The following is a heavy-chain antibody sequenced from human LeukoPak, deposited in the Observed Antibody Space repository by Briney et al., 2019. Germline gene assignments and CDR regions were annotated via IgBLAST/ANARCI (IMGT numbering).Heavy chain of an antibody. J-gene: IGHJ4*02. CDR1: GFSVSGNY. CDR3: ARDSYGSGSYYRIDY. V-gene: IGHV3-66*01. Sequence: AGGSLRLSCAASGFSVSGNYMSWVRQAPGKGLEWVSVLYSGGSTYYVDSVKGRFTISSDNSKKTLFLQMNILRAEDTAVYYCARDSYGSGSYYRIDYWGQGTLVTVSS. D-gene: IGHD3-10*01. CDR2: LYSGGST.